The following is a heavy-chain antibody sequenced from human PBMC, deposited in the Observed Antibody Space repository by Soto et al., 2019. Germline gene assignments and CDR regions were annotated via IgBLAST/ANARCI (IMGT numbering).Heavy chain of an antibody. CDR1: GFTFSSYG. CDR2: ISYDGTNK. CDR3: AKDEVRDLVWFGDFPNYSYHGMDV. J-gene: IGHJ6*02. V-gene: IGHV3-30*18. Sequence: QVQLVESGGGVVQPGRSLRLSCAASGFTFSSYGMHWVRQAPGKGLEWMAVISYDGTNKYYADSVKGRFTISRDNSKNTLYLQMSSLRPEDTAVFYCAKDEVRDLVWFGDFPNYSYHGMDVWGQGTTVTVSS. D-gene: IGHD3-10*01.